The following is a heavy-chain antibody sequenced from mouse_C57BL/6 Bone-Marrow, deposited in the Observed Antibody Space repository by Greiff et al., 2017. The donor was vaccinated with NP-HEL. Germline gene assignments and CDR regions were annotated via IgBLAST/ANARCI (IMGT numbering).Heavy chain of an antibody. V-gene: IGHV1-9*01. D-gene: IGHD3-2*02. J-gene: IGHJ4*01. CDR1: GYTFTGYW. CDR3: AGDSSGYVLDYAMDY. Sequence: VQLQQSGAELMKPGASVKLSCKATGYTFTGYWIEWVKQRPGHGLEWIGEILPGSGSTNYNEKFKGKATFTADTSSNTAYMQLSSLTTEDSAIYDCAGDSSGYVLDYAMDYGGRGTSVTVTS. CDR2: ILPGSGST.